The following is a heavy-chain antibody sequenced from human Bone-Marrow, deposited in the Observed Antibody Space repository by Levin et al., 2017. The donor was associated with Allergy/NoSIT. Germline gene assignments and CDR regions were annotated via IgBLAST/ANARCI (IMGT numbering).Heavy chain of an antibody. Sequence: SETLSLTCSVSGGSISSSGYYWGWIRQPPGKGLEWIGSFFDSGNTYSNPSLRGRVTMSVDTSKNHFSLTLTSVTAADTAFYYCARHDDEDGSGIQWFDPWGQGTLVIVSS. CDR3: ARHDDEDGSGIQWFDP. D-gene: IGHD3-10*01. V-gene: IGHV4-39*01. CDR1: GGSISSSGYY. J-gene: IGHJ5*02. CDR2: FFDSGNT.